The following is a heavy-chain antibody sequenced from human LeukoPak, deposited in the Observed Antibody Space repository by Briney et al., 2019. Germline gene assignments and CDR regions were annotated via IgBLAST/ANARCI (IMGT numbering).Heavy chain of an antibody. CDR3: AKDRVTMVRGLLGNYYYYYMDV. CDR2: IRYDGSNK. Sequence: PGGSLRLSCAASGFTFSSYGMHWVRQAPGKGLEWVAFIRYDGSNKYYADSVKGRFTISRDNSKNTLYLQMSSLRAEDTAVYYCAKDRVTMVRGLLGNYYYYYMDVWGKGTTVTVSS. D-gene: IGHD3-10*01. J-gene: IGHJ6*03. CDR1: GFTFSSYG. V-gene: IGHV3-30*02.